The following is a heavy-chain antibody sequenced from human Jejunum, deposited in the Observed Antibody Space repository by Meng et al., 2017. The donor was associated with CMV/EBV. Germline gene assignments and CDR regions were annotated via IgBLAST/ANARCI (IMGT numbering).Heavy chain of an antibody. CDR1: GVTFSTYK. V-gene: IGHV3-21*01. Sequence: GVTFSTYKMNWVRQAPGKGLEWVSSISSSSIYTYYADSVRGRFTISRDNAKNSLYLQMNSLRAEDTAVYYCARYGITGTRWGGWFDPWGQGTLVTVSS. J-gene: IGHJ5*02. D-gene: IGHD1/OR15-1a*01. CDR3: ARYGITGTRWGGWFDP. CDR2: ISSSSIYT.